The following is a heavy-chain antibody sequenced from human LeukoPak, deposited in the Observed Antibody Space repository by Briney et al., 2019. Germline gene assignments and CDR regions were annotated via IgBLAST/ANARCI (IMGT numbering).Heavy chain of an antibody. CDR1: GYTFTGYY. D-gene: IGHD3-22*01. J-gene: IGHJ4*02. V-gene: IGHV1-2*02. CDR3: ARVPFGSSGYGTIDY. CDR2: INPNSGGT. Sequence: ASVNVSCKASGYTFTGYYMHWVRQAPGQGLEWMGWINPNSGGTNYAQKFQGRVTMTRDTSISTAYMELSRLRSDDTAVYYCARVPFGSSGYGTIDYWGQGTLVTVSS.